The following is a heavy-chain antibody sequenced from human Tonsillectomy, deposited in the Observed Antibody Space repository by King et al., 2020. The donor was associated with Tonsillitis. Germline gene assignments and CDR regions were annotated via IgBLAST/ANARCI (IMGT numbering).Heavy chain of an antibody. D-gene: IGHD2-2*01. CDR2: VYYTGDT. CDR1: GGSISSFY. Sequence: QLQESGPGLVKPSETLSLTCTVPGGSISSFYYSWIRQPPGKGLEWIGYVYYTGDTSYGPSFKGRVTISVDTSESQVSLKVTSVTAADTAVYFCARDTSVVPAFDVWGQGIMVTVSS. J-gene: IGHJ3*01. CDR3: ARDTSVVPAFDV. V-gene: IGHV4-59*01.